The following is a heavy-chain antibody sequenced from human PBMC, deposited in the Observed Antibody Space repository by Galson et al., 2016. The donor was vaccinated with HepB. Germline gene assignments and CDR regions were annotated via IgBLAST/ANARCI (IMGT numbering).Heavy chain of an antibody. CDR3: AKDLKDGTYYLDY. CDR2: ISGSGAAT. CDR1: GFSFSTCA. D-gene: IGHD5-24*01. V-gene: IGHV3-23*01. J-gene: IGHJ4*02. Sequence: SLRLSCAASGFSFSTCAMTWVRQAPGKGLEWVAAISGSGAATYYADSMQGRFSISRDNAKNTLDLQMNSLRVEDTAVYFCAKDLKDGTYYLDYWGQGTLVTVTA.